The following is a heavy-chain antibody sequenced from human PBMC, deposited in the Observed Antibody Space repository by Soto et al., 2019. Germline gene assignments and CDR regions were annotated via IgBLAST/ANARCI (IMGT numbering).Heavy chain of an antibody. CDR2: MNPNSGNT. CDR1: GYTFTSYD. CDR3: ARSSYDSSGYYYSNDY. D-gene: IGHD3-22*01. V-gene: IGHV1-8*01. J-gene: IGHJ4*02. Sequence: ASVKVSCKASGYTFTSYDINWVRQATGQGLEWMGWMNPNSGNTGYAQKFQGRVTMTRNTSISTAYMELSSLRSEDTAVYYCARSSYDSSGYYYSNDYWGQGTLVTVSS.